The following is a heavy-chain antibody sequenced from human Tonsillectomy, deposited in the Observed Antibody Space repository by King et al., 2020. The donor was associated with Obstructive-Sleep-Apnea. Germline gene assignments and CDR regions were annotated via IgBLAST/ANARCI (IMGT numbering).Heavy chain of an antibody. CDR3: VRDRGYCSGGSCYNWFDP. J-gene: IGHJ5*02. CDR1: GGSISSNY. V-gene: IGHV4-59*01. Sequence: VQLQESGPGLVKPSETLSLTCTVSGGSISSNYWSWIRQPPGKELEWIGDINHSGSTNYNPSLRSRVTISVDTSKNQFSLKLTSVTAADTAVYYCVRDRGYCSGGSCYNWFDPWGQGTLVTVSS. D-gene: IGHD2-15*01. CDR2: INHSGST.